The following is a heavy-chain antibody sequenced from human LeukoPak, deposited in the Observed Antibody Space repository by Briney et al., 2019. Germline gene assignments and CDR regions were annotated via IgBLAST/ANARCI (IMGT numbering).Heavy chain of an antibody. V-gene: IGHV5-51*01. CDR1: GYSFTSYW. CDR3: AREVVPAANLYYFDY. CDR2: IYPGDSDT. J-gene: IGHJ4*02. D-gene: IGHD2-2*01. Sequence: GESLKISCKGSGYSFTSYWIGWVRQLPGKGLEGMGIIYPGDSDTRYSPSFQGQVTISADKSISTAYLQWSSLKASDTAMYYCAREVVPAANLYYFDYWGQGTLVTVSS.